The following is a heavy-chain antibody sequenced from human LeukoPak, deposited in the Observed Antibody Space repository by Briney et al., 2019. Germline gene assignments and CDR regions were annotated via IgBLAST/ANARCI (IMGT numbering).Heavy chain of an antibody. V-gene: IGHV3-30*18. CDR1: GFTFSSHG. Sequence: GGSLRLSCAASGFTFSSHGMHWVRQAPGKGLEWVAVISYDGSNKYYADSVKGRFTISRDNSKNTLYLQMNSLRAEDTAVYYCAKVFKWELHYFDYWGQGTLVTVSS. D-gene: IGHD1-26*01. J-gene: IGHJ4*02. CDR3: AKVFKWELHYFDY. CDR2: ISYDGSNK.